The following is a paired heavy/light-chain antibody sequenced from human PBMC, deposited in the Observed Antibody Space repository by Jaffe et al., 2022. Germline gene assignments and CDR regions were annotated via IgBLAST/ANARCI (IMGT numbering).Heavy chain of an antibody. D-gene: IGHD3-22*01. CDR2: IYYTGST. V-gene: IGHV4-59*01. J-gene: IGHJ4*02. CDR3: ARGYYYDSSGYYPKATAFDY. Sequence: QVQLQESGPGLVKPSETLSLTCTVSGGSISSYYWSWIRQPPGKGLEWIGYIYYTGSTNYNPSLKSRVTISVDTSKNQFSLKLSSVTAADTAVYYCARGYYYDSSGYYPKATAFDYWGQGTLVSVST. CDR1: GGSISSYY.
Light chain of an antibody. J-gene: IGKJ2*01. CDR1: QSISSW. V-gene: IGKV1-5*03. CDR3: QQYNSYSPGMYT. Sequence: DIQMTQSPSTLSASVGDRVTITCRASQSISSWLAWYQQKPGRAPKLLIYKASSLEGGVPSRFSGSGSGTEFTLTISSLQPDDFATYYCQQYNSYSPGMYTFGQGTKLEIK. CDR2: KAS.